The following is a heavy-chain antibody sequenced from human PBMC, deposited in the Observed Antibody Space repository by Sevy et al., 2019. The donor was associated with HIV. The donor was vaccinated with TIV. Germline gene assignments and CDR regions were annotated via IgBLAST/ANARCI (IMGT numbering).Heavy chain of an antibody. D-gene: IGHD1-20*01. V-gene: IGHV4-59*01. CDR3: ARVGFNWNDVHY. CDR1: GGSMNIYY. J-gene: IGHJ4*02. CDR2: IYYSGST. Sequence: SETLSLTCSVCGGSMNIYYWSWIRQPLGKGLELIGFIYYSGSTNYNPSLKSRVTISVDTSKNQFSLKLSSVTAADTAVYYCARVGFNWNDVHYWGQGTLVTLSS.